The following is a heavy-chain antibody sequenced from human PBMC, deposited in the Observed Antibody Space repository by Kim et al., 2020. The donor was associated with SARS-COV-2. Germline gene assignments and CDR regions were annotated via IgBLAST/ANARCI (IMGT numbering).Heavy chain of an antibody. CDR1: GYTFTSYG. D-gene: IGHD2-21*02. Sequence: ASVKVSCKASGYTFTSYGISWVRQAPGQGLEWMGWISAYNGNTNYAQKLQGRVTMTTDTSTSTAYMELRSLRSDDTAVYYCAISYGGNSLRPFDYWGQGTLVTVSS. CDR3: AISYGGNSLRPFDY. J-gene: IGHJ4*02. V-gene: IGHV1-18*01. CDR2: ISAYNGNT.